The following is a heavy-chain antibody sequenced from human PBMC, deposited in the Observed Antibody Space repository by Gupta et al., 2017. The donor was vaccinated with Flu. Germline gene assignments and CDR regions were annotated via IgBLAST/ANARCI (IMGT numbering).Heavy chain of an antibody. CDR2: IYYSGST. J-gene: IGHJ3*02. Sequence: RQHPGKGLEWIGYIYYSGSTYYNPSLKSRVTISVDTSKNQFSLKLSSVTAADTAVYYCARRIAAAGKDAFDIWGQGTMVTVSS. CDR3: ARRIAAAGKDAFDI. D-gene: IGHD6-13*01. V-gene: IGHV4-31*02.